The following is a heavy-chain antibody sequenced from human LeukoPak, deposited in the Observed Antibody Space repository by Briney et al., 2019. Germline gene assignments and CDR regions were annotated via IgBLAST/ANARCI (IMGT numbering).Heavy chain of an antibody. CDR2: IGSSGSTI. D-gene: IGHD1-14*01. J-gene: IGHJ6*02. Sequence: RGSLRLSCAVSGFTFSAYYMIWIRQAPGEGLEWVSYIGSSGSTIYYADSVKGRFTISRDNGKNSLDLQMNSLRAEDTAVYYCARALYNINPRPFYYHGMDVWGQGTTVTVSS. CDR1: GFTFSAYY. CDR3: ARALYNINPRPFYYHGMDV. V-gene: IGHV3-11*01.